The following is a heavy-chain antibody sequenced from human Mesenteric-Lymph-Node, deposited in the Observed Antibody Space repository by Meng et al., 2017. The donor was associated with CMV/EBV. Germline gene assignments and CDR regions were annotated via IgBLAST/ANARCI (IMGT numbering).Heavy chain of an antibody. CDR1: GGSISSSSYY. CDR3: ARVFCSSTSCRDY. V-gene: IGHV4-39*07. D-gene: IGHD2-2*01. Sequence: SQTLSLTCTVSGGSISSSSYYWGWIRQPPGKGLEWIGSIYYSGSTNYNPSLKSRVTISVDTSKNQFSLKLSSVTAADTAVYYCARVFCSSTSCRDYWGQGTLVTVSS. J-gene: IGHJ4*02. CDR2: IYYSGST.